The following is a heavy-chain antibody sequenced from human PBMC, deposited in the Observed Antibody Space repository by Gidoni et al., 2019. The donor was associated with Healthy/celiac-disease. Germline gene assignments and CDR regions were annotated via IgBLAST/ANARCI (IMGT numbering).Heavy chain of an antibody. CDR2: IYYSGST. D-gene: IGHD2-15*01. J-gene: IGHJ2*01. CDR3: ARDLGYCSGGSCPNWYFDL. Sequence: QVQLQESGPGLVKPSETLSLTCTVSGGSVSSGSCDWSWIRQPPGKGREWIGYIYYSGSTNYNPSLKSRVTISVDTSKNQFSLKLSSVTAADTAVYYCARDLGYCSGGSCPNWYFDLWGRGTLVTVSS. CDR1: GGSVSSGSCD. V-gene: IGHV4-61*01.